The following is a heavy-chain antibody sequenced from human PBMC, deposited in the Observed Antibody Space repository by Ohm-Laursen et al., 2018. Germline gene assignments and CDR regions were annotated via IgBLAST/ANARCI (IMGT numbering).Heavy chain of an antibody. CDR1: GYTFTSYA. V-gene: IGHV1-2*02. J-gene: IGHJ6*02. CDR3: ARVQVMDRTMVYYYGMDV. Sequence: ASVKVSCKASGYTFTSYAISWVRQAPGQGLEWMGWINPNSGGTNYAQKFQGRVTMTRDTSIRTAYMELSRLRSDDTAVYFCARVQVMDRTMVYYYGMDVWGQGTTVTVSS. CDR2: INPNSGGT. D-gene: IGHD5-18*01.